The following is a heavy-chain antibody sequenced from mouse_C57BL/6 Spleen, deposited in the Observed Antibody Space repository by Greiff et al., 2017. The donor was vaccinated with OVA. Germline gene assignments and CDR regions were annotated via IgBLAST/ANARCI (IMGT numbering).Heavy chain of an antibody. J-gene: IGHJ3*01. CDR3: ARWTYDYEAWFAD. V-gene: IGHV1-53*01. CDR1: GYTFTSYW. Sequence: QVQLQQPGTELVKPGASVKLSCKASGYTFTSYWMHWVKQRPGQGLEWIGNINPSNGGTNYNEKFKSKATLTVDKSSSTAYMQLSSRTSEDSAVYYCARWTYDYEAWFADWGQGTLVTVSA. CDR2: INPSNGGT. D-gene: IGHD2-4*01.